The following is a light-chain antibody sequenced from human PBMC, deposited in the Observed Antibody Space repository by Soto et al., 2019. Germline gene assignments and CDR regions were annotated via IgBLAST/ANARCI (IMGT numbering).Light chain of an antibody. J-gene: IGKJ4*01. CDR3: QHRSSWPLT. CDR2: DAS. Sequence: EVVLTQSPATLSLSPGERATLSCRASQSVRRYLTWYQQKPGQAPRLLVYDASNRAAGVPARFSGSGSGTDFTITISSLEPEDFAVYYCQHRSSWPLTFGGGTKLEIK. V-gene: IGKV3-11*01. CDR1: QSVRRY.